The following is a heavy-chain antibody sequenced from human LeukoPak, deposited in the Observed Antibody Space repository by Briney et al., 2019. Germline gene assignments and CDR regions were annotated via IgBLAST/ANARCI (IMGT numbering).Heavy chain of an antibody. CDR3: ARDGYLTEEYYYYYYYMDV. CDR1: GGTFSSYA. V-gene: IGHV1-69*01. J-gene: IGHJ6*03. D-gene: IGHD5-12*01. Sequence: GSSVKVSCKASGGTFSSYAISWVRQAPGQGLEWTGGIIPIFGTANYAQKFQGRVTITADESTSTAYMELSSLRSEDTAVYYCARDGYLTEEYYYYYYYMDVWGKGTTVTVSS. CDR2: IIPIFGTA.